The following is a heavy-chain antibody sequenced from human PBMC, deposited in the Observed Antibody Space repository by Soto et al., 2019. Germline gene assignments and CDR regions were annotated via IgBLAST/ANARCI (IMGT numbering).Heavy chain of an antibody. CDR3: ETGTTGHYYYGMDV. D-gene: IGHD1-7*01. CDR1: GGSISSSSYY. CDR2: IYYSGST. V-gene: IGHV4-39*01. Sequence: ETLSLTCTVSGGSISSSSYYWGWIRQPPGKGLEWIGSIYYSGSTYYSPSLKSRVTISVDTSKNQFSLKLSSVTAADTAVYYCETGTTGHYYYGMDVWGQGTTVTVSS. J-gene: IGHJ6*02.